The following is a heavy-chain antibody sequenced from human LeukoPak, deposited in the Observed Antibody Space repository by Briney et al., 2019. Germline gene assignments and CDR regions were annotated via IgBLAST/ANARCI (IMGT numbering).Heavy chain of an antibody. CDR3: ARGHGGDSTSYFEY. CDR1: GGSITSGGHY. Sequence: SETLSLTCTVSGGSITSGGHYWTWIRQHPGKGLEWIGYIFDSGTTFYNPSLQSRVAISRDTAENQFSLKVKSATAADTAFYFCARGHGGDSTSYFEYWGQGILVTVSS. J-gene: IGHJ4*02. V-gene: IGHV4-31*03. CDR2: IFDSGTT. D-gene: IGHD4-23*01.